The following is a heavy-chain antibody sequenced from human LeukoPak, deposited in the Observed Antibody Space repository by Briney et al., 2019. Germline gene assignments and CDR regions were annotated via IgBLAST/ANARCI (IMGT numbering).Heavy chain of an antibody. CDR2: ISYDGSNK. CDR1: GFIFSSYA. Sequence: GGSLRLSCAASGFIFSSYAMHWVRQAPGKGLEWVAVISYDGSNKYYADSVKGRFTISRDNSKNTLYLQMNSLRAEDTAVYYCARESGWGLPHAFDLWGQGTMVTVSS. V-gene: IGHV3-30-3*01. CDR3: ARESGWGLPHAFDL. J-gene: IGHJ3*01. D-gene: IGHD3-3*01.